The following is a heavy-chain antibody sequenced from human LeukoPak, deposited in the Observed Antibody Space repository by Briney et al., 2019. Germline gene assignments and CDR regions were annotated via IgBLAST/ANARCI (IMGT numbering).Heavy chain of an antibody. CDR2: ITGSGLT. J-gene: IGHJ5*02. Sequence: SGGSLRLSCAASGFTVSSNYMSWVRQAPGMGPEWVSAITGSGLTYYADPVKGRFTISRDNSKNTLSLQMESLRAEDTAVYYCAKRDYSDSSTFSPLFQSWGQGTLVTVSS. D-gene: IGHD3-22*01. V-gene: IGHV3-53*01. CDR1: GFTVSSNY. CDR3: AKRDYSDSSTFSPLFQS.